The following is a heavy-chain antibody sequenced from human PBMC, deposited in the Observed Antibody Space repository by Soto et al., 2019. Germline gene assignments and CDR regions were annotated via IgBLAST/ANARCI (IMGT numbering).Heavy chain of an antibody. D-gene: IGHD3-22*01. CDR3: ARDWTHYDSSGPGDY. V-gene: IGHV1-3*01. CDR1: GYTFTTYP. CDR2: INAGNGDT. J-gene: IGHJ4*02. Sequence: ASVKVSCKASGYTFTTYPMHWVRQAPGQRLEWMGWINAGNGDTKYSQKFQGRVTITRDTSANSAYMELSSLRSEDTAVYYCARDWTHYDSSGPGDYWGQGTLVTVSS.